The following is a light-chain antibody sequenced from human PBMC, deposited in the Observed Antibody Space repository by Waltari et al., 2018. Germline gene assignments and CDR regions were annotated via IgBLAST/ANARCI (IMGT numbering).Light chain of an antibody. CDR3: CSYTRGSVI. V-gene: IGLV2-23*02. CDR2: EVN. Sequence: QSALTQPASVSGSPGQSIAISCTGTSSDVGSYNLFSWYQQFPGKAPKLTLYEVNKRPSGISNRFSGSKFGNTASLTISGLQAEDEGDYYCCSYTRGSVICGGGTKLTVL. CDR1: SSDVGSYNL. J-gene: IGLJ2*01.